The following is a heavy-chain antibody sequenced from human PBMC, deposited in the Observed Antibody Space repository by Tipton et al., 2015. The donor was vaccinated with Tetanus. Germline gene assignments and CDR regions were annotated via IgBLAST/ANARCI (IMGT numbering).Heavy chain of an antibody. CDR1: SASISSSDFS. J-gene: IGHJ6*02. CDR2: VYYSGSP. V-gene: IGHV4-39*02. D-gene: IGHD6-13*01. CDR3: ARLSIASTGPYGLTYYYGFDV. Sequence: GLVKPSETLSLTCTVSSASISSSDFSWGWIRQSPGRGLEWIGSVYYSGSPYYNPSLKSRVAISVDTSKNHFSLKLSFVTAADTAVYYCARLSIASTGPYGLTYYYGFDVWGPGTTVTVSS.